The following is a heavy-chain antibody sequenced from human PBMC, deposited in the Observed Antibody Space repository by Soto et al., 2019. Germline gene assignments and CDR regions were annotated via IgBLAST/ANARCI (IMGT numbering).Heavy chain of an antibody. CDR2: IYYSGST. V-gene: IGHV4-31*03. CDR3: GSYSGRLPRGWFAP. J-gene: IGHJ5*02. Sequence: SETLSLPCTVSGGSISSGGYYLSWIRQHPGKGLEWIGYIYYSGSTYYNPSLKSRVTRSVDTSKNQFSLKLSSVTAADTAGYYCGSYSGRLPRGWFAPWGQGPLVPVSS. D-gene: IGHD2-21*01. CDR1: GGSISSGGYY.